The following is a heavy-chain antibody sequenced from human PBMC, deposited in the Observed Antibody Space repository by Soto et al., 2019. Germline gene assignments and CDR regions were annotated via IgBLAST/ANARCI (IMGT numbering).Heavy chain of an antibody. D-gene: IGHD6-13*01. Sequence: QVQLVESGGGVVQPGRSLRLSCAASGFTFSSYAMRWVRQAPGKGLEWVAVISYDGSNKYYADSVKGRFTISRDNSKNTLYLQMNSLRAEDTAVYYCARDLGPQQLVDYWGQGTLVTVSS. CDR2: ISYDGSNK. V-gene: IGHV3-30-3*01. CDR1: GFTFSSYA. J-gene: IGHJ4*02. CDR3: ARDLGPQQLVDY.